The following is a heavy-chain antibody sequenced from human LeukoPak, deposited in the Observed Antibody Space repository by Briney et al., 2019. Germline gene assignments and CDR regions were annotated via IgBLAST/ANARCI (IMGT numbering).Heavy chain of an antibody. CDR3: ARGPGSKDIVVVVAATGEYYYYGMDV. Sequence: PGGSLRLSCAASGFTLRDYYMNWVSQAPGKGLEWVSSISSSSTIYYADSVKGRFTISRDNAKNSLYLQMNSLRAEDTAVYYCARGPGSKDIVVVVAATGEYYYYGMDVWGEATTVTVSS. CDR2: ISSSSTI. V-gene: IGHV3-69-1*01. D-gene: IGHD2-15*01. J-gene: IGHJ6*04. CDR1: GFTLRDYY.